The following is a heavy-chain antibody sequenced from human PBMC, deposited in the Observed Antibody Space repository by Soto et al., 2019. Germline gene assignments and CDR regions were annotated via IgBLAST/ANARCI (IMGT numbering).Heavy chain of an antibody. V-gene: IGHV4-39*01. CDR1: GGSISSSTYY. J-gene: IGHJ3*02. Sequence: QLQLQESGPGLVKPSETLSLTCTVSGGSISSSTYYWGWILQPPGKGLEWIGTIYYSRSTYFNPSLKSRVTISVDPSKNQFSMKLSSVTAADTAVYYCARSLGFCISTSCYPDAFDIWGQGTMVTVSS. CDR2: IYYSRST. CDR3: ARSLGFCISTSCYPDAFDI. D-gene: IGHD2-2*01.